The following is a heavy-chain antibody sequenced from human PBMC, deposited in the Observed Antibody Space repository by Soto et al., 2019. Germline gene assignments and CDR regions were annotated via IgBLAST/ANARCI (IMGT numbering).Heavy chain of an antibody. V-gene: IGHV4-39*02. CDR3: ARLAYSGYRRT. CDR2: IYYSGAT. CDR1: GDSISTSSYY. J-gene: IGHJ1*01. D-gene: IGHD1-26*01. Sequence: KTSETLSLTCDVSGDSISTSSYYWGWIRQPPGKGLEWIASIYYSGATYYNPSLRSRVTISVDTSNNRFSLTLSSLTAADTAVYFGARLAYSGYRRTWGPGSLVTASS.